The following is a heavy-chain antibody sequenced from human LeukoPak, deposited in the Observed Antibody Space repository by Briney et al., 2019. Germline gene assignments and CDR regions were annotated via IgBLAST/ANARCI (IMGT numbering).Heavy chain of an antibody. J-gene: IGHJ3*02. CDR1: GGSISSYY. CDR2: ISDIGSI. CDR3: ARDRRLGPGSYAFDI. V-gene: IGHV4-59*12. Sequence: SETLSLTCTVSGGSISSYYWSWIRQPPGKGLEWIAYISDIGSINYNPSLKSRVTMSVDTSKNQFSLKLSSVTAADTAVYYCARDRRLGPGSYAFDIWGQGTMVTVSS. D-gene: IGHD6-19*01.